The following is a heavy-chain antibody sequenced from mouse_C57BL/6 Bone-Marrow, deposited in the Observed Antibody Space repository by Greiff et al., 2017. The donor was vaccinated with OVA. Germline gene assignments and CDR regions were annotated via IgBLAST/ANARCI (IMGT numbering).Heavy chain of an antibody. CDR2: ISDGGSYT. V-gene: IGHV5-4*03. J-gene: IGHJ2*01. Sequence: EVMLVESGGGLVKPGGSLKLSCAASGFTFSSYAMSWVRQTPEKRLEWVATISDGGSYTYYPDNVKGRFTISRDNAKNNLYLQMSHLKSEDTAMYYCARAGYYGSHFDYWGQGTTLTVSS. CDR3: ARAGYYGSHFDY. CDR1: GFTFSSYA. D-gene: IGHD1-1*01.